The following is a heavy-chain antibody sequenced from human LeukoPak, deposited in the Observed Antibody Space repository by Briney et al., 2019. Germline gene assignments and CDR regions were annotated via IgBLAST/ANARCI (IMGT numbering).Heavy chain of an antibody. V-gene: IGHV3-30*02. Sequence: PGGSLRLSCAASGFTFSSYGMHWVRQAPGKGLEWVAFIRYDGSNKYYADSVKGRFTISRDNSKNTLYLQMNSLRAEDTAVYYCAKDDKPYVGVFKIAAAGTADYWGQGTLVTVSS. D-gene: IGHD6-13*01. CDR1: GFTFSSYG. J-gene: IGHJ4*02. CDR2: IRYDGSNK. CDR3: AKDDKPYVGVFKIAAAGTADY.